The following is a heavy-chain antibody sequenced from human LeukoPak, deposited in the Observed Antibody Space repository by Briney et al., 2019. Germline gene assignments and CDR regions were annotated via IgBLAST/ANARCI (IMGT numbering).Heavy chain of an antibody. J-gene: IGHJ4*02. V-gene: IGHV4-39*07. CDR3: ARVSAYGGQDLDY. Sequence: PSETLSLTCTVSRGSISSSSYYWGWIRQPPGKGLEWIGSIYYTGSTYYNPSLKSRVTISVDTSKNKFSLNLSSVTAADTAVYYCARVSAYGGQDLDYWGQGTLVTVSS. CDR1: RGSISSSSYY. CDR2: IYYTGST. D-gene: IGHD4-23*01.